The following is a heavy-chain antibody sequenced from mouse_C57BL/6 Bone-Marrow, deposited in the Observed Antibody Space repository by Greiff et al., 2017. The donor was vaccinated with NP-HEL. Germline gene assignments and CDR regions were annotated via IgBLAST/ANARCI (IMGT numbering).Heavy chain of an antibody. CDR1: GFSFNTYA. D-gene: IGHD2-4*01. Sequence: EVQGVESGGGLVQPKGSLKLSCAASGFSFNTYAMNWVRQAPGKGMEWVARIRSKSNNYATYYADSVKERFTISRDDSESMLYLQMNNLKTEDTTIYYCVRHDGYDCYFDYWGQGTPLTVSS. J-gene: IGHJ2*01. CDR3: VRHDGYDCYFDY. CDR2: IRSKSNNYAT. V-gene: IGHV10-1*01.